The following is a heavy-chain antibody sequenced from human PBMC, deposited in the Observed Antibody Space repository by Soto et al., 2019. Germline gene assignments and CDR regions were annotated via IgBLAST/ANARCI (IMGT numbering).Heavy chain of an antibody. Sequence: QVQLVQSGAEVKKPGASVKVSCKASGYTFTSYGISWVRQAPGQGLEWMGWISAYNGNTNYAQKLQGRVIMTRDTSTSTAYMELRSLRSDDTAVDYCARDHGSGKNLGRWEDYWGQGALVTVAS. D-gene: IGHD3-10*01. CDR1: GYTFTSYG. CDR3: ARDHGSGKNLGRWEDY. J-gene: IGHJ4*02. CDR2: ISAYNGNT. V-gene: IGHV1-18*01.